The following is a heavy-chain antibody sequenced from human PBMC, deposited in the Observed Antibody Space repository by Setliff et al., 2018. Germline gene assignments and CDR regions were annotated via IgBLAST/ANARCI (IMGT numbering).Heavy chain of an antibody. CDR3: AREIGYYYYYYMDV. J-gene: IGHJ6*03. CDR2: MYYSGSN. Sequence: SETLSLTCNVSGDSINRSGYYWGWIRQPPGKGLEWIGSMYYSGSNDYNPSLKSRVTISLDTSKNQFSLRLTSVTAADTAVYYCAREIGYYYYYYMDVWGKGTPVTV. CDR1: GDSINRSGYY. V-gene: IGHV4-39*07.